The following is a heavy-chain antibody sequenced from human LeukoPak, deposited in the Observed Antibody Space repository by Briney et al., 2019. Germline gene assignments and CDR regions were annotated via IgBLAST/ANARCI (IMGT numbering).Heavy chain of an antibody. Sequence: PGGSLRLSCAASGFIFSDYIMDWVRQAPGKGLEWVADMNEDGSGTYYVDSVKGRFTVSRDNAKNSLYLQMSSLRAEDTAVYYCARDPAWGAIDYWGQGTLVTVSS. CDR1: GFIFSDYI. CDR3: ARDPAWGAIDY. CDR2: MNEDGSGT. V-gene: IGHV3-7*01. J-gene: IGHJ4*02. D-gene: IGHD7-27*01.